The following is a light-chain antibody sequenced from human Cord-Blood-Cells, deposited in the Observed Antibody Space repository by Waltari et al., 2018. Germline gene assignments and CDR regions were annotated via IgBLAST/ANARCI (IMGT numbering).Light chain of an antibody. CDR1: SSAVGSYNT. J-gene: IGLJ3*02. Sequence: QSALTQPASVSGSPGQSITISCTGPSSAVGSYNTVSWYQQHPGKPPKLMIYEGSRRPSGVSNRFSGSKSGNTASLTISGLQAEDEADYYCCSYAGSSTWVFGGGTKLTVL. CDR2: EGS. V-gene: IGLV2-23*01. CDR3: CSYAGSSTWV.